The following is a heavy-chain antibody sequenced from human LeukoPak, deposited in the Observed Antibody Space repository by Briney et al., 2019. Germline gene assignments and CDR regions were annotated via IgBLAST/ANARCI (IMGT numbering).Heavy chain of an antibody. CDR2: MNPNSGNT. J-gene: IGHJ5*02. D-gene: IGHD3-10*01. CDR1: GYTFTSYD. CDR3: ARARDWTFYGSGSNLNWFDP. Sequence: ASVKVSCKASGYTFTSYDINWVRQATGQGLEWMGWMNPNSGNTGYAQKFQGRVTITADESTSTAYMELSSLRSEDTAVYYCARARDWTFYGSGSNLNWFDPWGQGTLVTVSS. V-gene: IGHV1-8*03.